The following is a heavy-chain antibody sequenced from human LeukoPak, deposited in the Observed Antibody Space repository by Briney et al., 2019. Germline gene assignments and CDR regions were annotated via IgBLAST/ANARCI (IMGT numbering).Heavy chain of an antibody. CDR3: AKEDCGSISCYSHRPREFDY. CDR2: IRYDGSNK. J-gene: IGHJ4*02. V-gene: IGHV3-30*02. CDR1: GLTFRSYG. Sequence: GGSLRLSCAASGLTFRSYGMHWVRQAPGKGLEWVAFIRYDGSNKYYADSVKGRFTISRDNSKNTLYLQMNSLRAEDTAVYYCAKEDCGSISCYSHRPREFDYWGQGTLVTVSS. D-gene: IGHD2-2*01.